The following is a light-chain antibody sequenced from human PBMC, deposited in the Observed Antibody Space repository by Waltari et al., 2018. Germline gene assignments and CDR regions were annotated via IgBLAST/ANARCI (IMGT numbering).Light chain of an antibody. CDR2: GAS. Sequence: DIVLTQSPATLSLSPGERATLSCRASQSVNNYLAWYQQKPGQAPRLLIYGASNRATGIPARFSGSGSGTDFTLTISTLEPEDFAVYYCQQRSNWPLTFGGGTKVEIK. CDR3: QQRSNWPLT. J-gene: IGKJ4*01. V-gene: IGKV3-11*01. CDR1: QSVNNY.